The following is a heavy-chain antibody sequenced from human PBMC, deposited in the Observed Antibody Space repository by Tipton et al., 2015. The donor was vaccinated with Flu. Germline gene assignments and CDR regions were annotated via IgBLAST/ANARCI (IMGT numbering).Heavy chain of an antibody. J-gene: IGHJ6*02. CDR1: GFTFSTYA. Sequence: SLRLSCAASGFTFSTYAMHWVRQAPGKGLEWAAVIWYDGSNEHYADSVKGRFTISRDNSKRTLYLQMNNLRVEDTAVYYCARDEGVVNYYFGMDVWGQGTTVTVSS. CDR2: IWYDGSNE. CDR3: ARDEGVVNYYFGMDV. V-gene: IGHV3-30*07.